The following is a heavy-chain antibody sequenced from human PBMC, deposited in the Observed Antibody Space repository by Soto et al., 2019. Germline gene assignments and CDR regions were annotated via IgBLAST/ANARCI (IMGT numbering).Heavy chain of an antibody. CDR2: IIPILGIA. CDR1: GGTFSSYT. Sequence: QVQLVQSGAEVKKPGSSVKVSCKASGGTFSSYTISWVRQAPGQGLEWMGRIIPILGIANYAQKFQGRVTITAYKSTSTAYMELSSLRSEDTAVYYCARGRSGWHFDYWGQGTLVTVSS. J-gene: IGHJ4*02. D-gene: IGHD6-19*01. CDR3: ARGRSGWHFDY. V-gene: IGHV1-69*02.